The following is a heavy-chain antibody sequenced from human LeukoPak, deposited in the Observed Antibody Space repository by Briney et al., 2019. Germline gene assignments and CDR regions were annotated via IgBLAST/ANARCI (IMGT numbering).Heavy chain of an antibody. Sequence: SETLSLTCTVSGGSIISYYWSWIRQPPGKGLEWIGYIYYSGSTNYNPSLKSRVTISVDTSKNQFSLKLSSVTAADTAVYYCARAGYSYGYAYFDYWGQGTLVTVSS. V-gene: IGHV4-59*01. D-gene: IGHD5-18*01. J-gene: IGHJ4*02. CDR3: ARAGYSYGYAYFDY. CDR1: GGSIISYY. CDR2: IYYSGST.